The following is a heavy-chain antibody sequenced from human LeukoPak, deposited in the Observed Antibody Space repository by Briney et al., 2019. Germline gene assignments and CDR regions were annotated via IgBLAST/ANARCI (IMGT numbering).Heavy chain of an antibody. CDR3: VRPSGATHNRPWDAFDI. Sequence: GESLKISCKASGYSFTTYWIGWVRQMPGKGLQWMGIIYPGNSDVRYSPSFQGQVIISADKSISTAYLQWSSLKTSDTAIYYCVRPSGATHNRPWDAFDIWGQGTMVTVSS. V-gene: IGHV5-51*01. J-gene: IGHJ3*02. CDR2: IYPGNSDV. CDR1: GYSFTTYW. D-gene: IGHD1-26*01.